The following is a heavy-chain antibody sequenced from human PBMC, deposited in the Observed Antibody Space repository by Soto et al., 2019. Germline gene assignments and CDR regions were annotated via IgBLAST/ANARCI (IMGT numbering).Heavy chain of an antibody. Sequence: QVQLVESGGGVVQPGRSLRLSCAASGFTFSSYGMHWVRQAPGKGLEWVAVISYDGSNKYYADSVKGRFTISRDNSKNTLYLQMNSLRAEDTAVYYCAKGGYCSGGSCYPYYFDYWGQGTLVTVSS. CDR3: AKGGYCSGGSCYPYYFDY. J-gene: IGHJ4*02. CDR1: GFTFSSYG. CDR2: ISYDGSNK. V-gene: IGHV3-30*18. D-gene: IGHD2-15*01.